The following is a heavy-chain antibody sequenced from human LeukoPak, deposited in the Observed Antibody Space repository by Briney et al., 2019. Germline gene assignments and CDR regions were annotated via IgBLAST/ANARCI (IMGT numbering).Heavy chain of an antibody. CDR2: INDDGSAT. Sequence: GGSLRLSCAASGFTFSNYWMHWVRQVPGKGLVWVSRINDDGSATFYADSVKGRFTISRDNAKNTLFLQINSLRAEDTAVYYCARAEINDYNRYWGQGILVIVSS. J-gene: IGHJ4*02. D-gene: IGHD4-11*01. V-gene: IGHV3-74*01. CDR3: ARAEINDYNRY. CDR1: GFTFSNYW.